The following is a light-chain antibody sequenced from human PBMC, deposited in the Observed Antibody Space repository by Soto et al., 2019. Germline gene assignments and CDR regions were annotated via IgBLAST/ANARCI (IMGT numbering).Light chain of an antibody. V-gene: IGKV3-20*01. J-gene: IGKJ2*01. CDR3: LRYGDSPPAYT. Sequence: EIVLTQSPGTVSLSPGERATLSCRASQSVSSRNLAWYRQKPGQAPRLLIFGASNRATGIPDRFSGSGSGIDFTLTISSLEPEDLSVYYFLRYGDSPPAYTIGQGTKLEIK. CDR2: GAS. CDR1: QSVSSRN.